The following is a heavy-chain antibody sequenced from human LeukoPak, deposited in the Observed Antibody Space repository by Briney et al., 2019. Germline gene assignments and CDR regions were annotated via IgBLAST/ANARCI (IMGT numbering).Heavy chain of an antibody. J-gene: IGHJ3*02. D-gene: IGHD6-19*01. V-gene: IGHV4-4*07. CDR1: GDSISSYY. CDR2: IYTSGNI. CDR3: ARVVHWSDGSGGWYGAFDI. Sequence: SETLSLTCTVSGDSISSYYWSWIRQPAGKGLEWIGRIYTSGNINYNPSLNSRVTMSVGTSKNQFSLQLNSVTPEDTAVYYCARVVHWSDGSGGWYGAFDIWGQGTMVTVSS.